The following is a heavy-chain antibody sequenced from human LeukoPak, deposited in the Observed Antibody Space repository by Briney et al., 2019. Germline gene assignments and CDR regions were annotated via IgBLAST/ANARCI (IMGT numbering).Heavy chain of an antibody. CDR2: INPNNGGT. CDR3: ARGGRSSGWYGY. D-gene: IGHD6-19*01. V-gene: IGHV1-2*02. J-gene: IGHJ4*02. CDR1: GYIFTDYY. Sequence: ASVKVSCKASGYIFTDYYMHWVRQAPGQGLEWMGWINPNNGGTNYAQKFQGRVTMTRDTSISTAYMELSRLRSDDTAVYYCARGGRSSGWYGYWGQGTLVTVSS.